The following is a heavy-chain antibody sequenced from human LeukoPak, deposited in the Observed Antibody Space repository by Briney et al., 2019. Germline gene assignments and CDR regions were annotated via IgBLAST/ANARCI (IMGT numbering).Heavy chain of an antibody. J-gene: IGHJ4*02. Sequence: ASVKVSCKASGYTFTSYYMHWVRQAPGQGLEWMGVINPSGGSTSYAQKFQGRVTMTRDTSTSTVYMELSSLRSEDTAVYYCARRGLLRAVGYGGQGPRVTVSS. CDR3: ARRGLLRAVGY. V-gene: IGHV1-46*01. CDR1: GYTFTSYY. CDR2: INPSGGST. D-gene: IGHD2-15*01.